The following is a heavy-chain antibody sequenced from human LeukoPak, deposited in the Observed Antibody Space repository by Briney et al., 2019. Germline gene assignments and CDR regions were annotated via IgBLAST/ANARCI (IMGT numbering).Heavy chain of an antibody. CDR1: GFTFDDYA. CDR3: ANARIRGGSRVGYFYY. CDR2: ISGDGGST. V-gene: IGHV3-43*02. J-gene: IGHJ4*02. Sequence: GGSLRLSCAASGFTFDDYAMHWVRQAPGKGLEWVSLISGDGGSTYYADSVKGRFTISRDNSKNSLYLQMNSLRTEDTALYYCANARIRGGSRVGYFYYWGQGTLVTVSS. D-gene: IGHD3-10*01.